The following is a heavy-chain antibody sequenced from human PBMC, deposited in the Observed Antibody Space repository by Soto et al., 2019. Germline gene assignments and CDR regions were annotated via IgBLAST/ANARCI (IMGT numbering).Heavy chain of an antibody. CDR3: ARYYRGSGRYFFDY. CDR1: GFTFISSF. CDR2: INQDGGVT. D-gene: IGHD6-19*01. Sequence: GGSLRLSCVASGFTFISSFMGWIRQAPGKGLEWVANINQDGGVTYYVDSVEGRFTISRDNTKDSLYLQMNSLRGEDMAIYYCARYYRGSGRYFFDYWGQGTPVTVSS. V-gene: IGHV3-7*03. J-gene: IGHJ4*02.